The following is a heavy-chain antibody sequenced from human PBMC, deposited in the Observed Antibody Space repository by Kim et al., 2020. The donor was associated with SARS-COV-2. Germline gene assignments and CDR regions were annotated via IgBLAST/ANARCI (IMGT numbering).Heavy chain of an antibody. Sequence: ASVKVSCKASGYTFTSYGISWVRQAPGQGLEWMGWISAYNGNTNYAQKLQGRVTMTTDTSTSTAYMELRSLRSDDTAVYYCARDRGITIFGVVNDYWGQGTLVTVSS. J-gene: IGHJ4*02. CDR3: ARDRGITIFGVVNDY. CDR2: ISAYNGNT. V-gene: IGHV1-18*04. CDR1: GYTFTSYG. D-gene: IGHD3-3*01.